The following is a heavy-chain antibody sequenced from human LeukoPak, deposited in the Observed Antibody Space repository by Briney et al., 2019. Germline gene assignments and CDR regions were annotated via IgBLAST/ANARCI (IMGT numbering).Heavy chain of an antibody. Sequence: GGSLRLSCAASGFTFSSYWMSWVRQAPGKGLEWVSSISSSSSYIYYADSVKGRFTISRDNAKNSLYLQMNSLRAEDTAVYYCARAPYSYGPFDCWGQGTLVTVSS. J-gene: IGHJ4*02. CDR2: ISSSSSYI. CDR1: GFTFSSYW. D-gene: IGHD5-18*01. CDR3: ARAPYSYGPFDC. V-gene: IGHV3-21*01.